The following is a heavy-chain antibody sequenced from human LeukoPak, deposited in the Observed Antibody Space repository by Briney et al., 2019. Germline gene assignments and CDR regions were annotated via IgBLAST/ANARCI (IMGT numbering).Heavy chain of an antibody. CDR3: ARGEAMANWFDP. CDR2: INPNSVGT. J-gene: IGHJ5*02. V-gene: IGHV1-2*06. CDR1: GYTFTGYY. D-gene: IGHD5-18*01. Sequence: ASVKVSCKASGYTFTGYYMHWVPQAPGQGLEWMGRINPNSVGTNYAQKFQGRVTMTRDTSISTAYMKLSRLRSDDPAVYYCARGEAMANWFDPWGQGTLVTVPS.